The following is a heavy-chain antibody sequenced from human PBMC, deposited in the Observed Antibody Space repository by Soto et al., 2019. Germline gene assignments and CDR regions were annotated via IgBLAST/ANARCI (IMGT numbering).Heavy chain of an antibody. CDR2: ITPTFQKA. CDR1: GGTFSTHD. J-gene: IGHJ4*02. CDR3: SMEFRVRGVSVDY. D-gene: IGHD3-10*01. Sequence: QLVQSGAEVKKPGSSVRVSCRASGGTFSTHDINWVRQAPGQGPEWIGAITPTFQKANYAQKFQARVTITADRSTSIAYMEMNSLRSEDSALYFCSMEFRVRGVSVDYWGQGSLVTVSS. V-gene: IGHV1-69*06.